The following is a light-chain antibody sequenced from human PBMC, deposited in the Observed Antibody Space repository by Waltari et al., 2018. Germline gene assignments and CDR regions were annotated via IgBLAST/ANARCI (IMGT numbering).Light chain of an antibody. J-gene: IGKJ4*01. CDR1: QTLTTS. V-gene: IGKV3-11*01. Sequence: EIVLTQSPGTLSLSPGERATLSCRASQTLTTSLAWYQQRPGQAPRLLIYDASKRATDIPARFSGSGSGTDFSLTISSLEPEDFAVYYCQQRTNWPLTFGGGTKVEIK. CDR2: DAS. CDR3: QQRTNWPLT.